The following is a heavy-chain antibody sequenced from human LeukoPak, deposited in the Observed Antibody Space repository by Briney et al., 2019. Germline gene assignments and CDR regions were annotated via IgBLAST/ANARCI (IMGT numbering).Heavy chain of an antibody. CDR1: GFTVSSNY. D-gene: IGHD4-17*01. V-gene: IGHV3-53*01. CDR2: IYSGGST. CDR3: ARGLYGDYSSAFDI. Sequence: GGSLRLSCAASGFTVSSNYMSWVRQAPGKGLEWVSVIYSGGSTYYADSVKGRFTISRDNSKNTLYLQMNSLRAEDTAVYYCARGLYGDYSSAFDIWGQGTMVTVSS. J-gene: IGHJ3*02.